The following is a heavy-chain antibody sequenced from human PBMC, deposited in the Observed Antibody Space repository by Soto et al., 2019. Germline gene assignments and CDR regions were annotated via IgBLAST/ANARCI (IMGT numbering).Heavy chain of an antibody. CDR3: VRGGYHYPKAFDY. CDR1: GGSINSYY. D-gene: IGHD5-18*01. CDR2: IHYSGST. V-gene: IGHV4-59*01. J-gene: IGHJ4*02. Sequence: QVQLQESGPGLVKPSETLSLTCTVSGGSINSYYWNWIRQSPGEGLEWIGYIHYSGSTNYSPSLKSRVTISVDTSKNQLSLKLNSVTAADTAVYYCVRGGYHYPKAFDYWGQGTLVIVSS.